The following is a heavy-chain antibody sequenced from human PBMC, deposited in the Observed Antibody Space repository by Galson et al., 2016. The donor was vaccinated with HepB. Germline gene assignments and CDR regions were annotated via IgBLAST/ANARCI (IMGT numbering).Heavy chain of an antibody. CDR2: IYYSGST. CDR3: ARSTSYFDFRSGYSYGLDV. D-gene: IGHD3-3*01. Sequence: SETLSLTCTVSGGSISNYYWSWIRQPPGKGLEWIGYIYYSGSTDYNPSLKSRVTISVATSRNQLSLKLSSVTAADTAVYYCARSTSYFDFRSGYSYGLDVWGQGTTVTVSS. CDR1: GGSISNYY. V-gene: IGHV4-59*01. J-gene: IGHJ6*02.